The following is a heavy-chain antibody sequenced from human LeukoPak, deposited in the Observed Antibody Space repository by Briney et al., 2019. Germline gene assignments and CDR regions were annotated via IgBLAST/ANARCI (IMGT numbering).Heavy chain of an antibody. CDR1: GGTFSSYA. V-gene: IGHV1-2*04. Sequence: GASVKVSCKASGGTFSSYAISWVRQAPGQGLEWMGWINPNSGGTNYAQKFQGWVTMTRDTSISTAYMELSRLRSDDTAVYYCARGIAAAGTVWFDPWGQGTLVTVSS. D-gene: IGHD6-13*01. J-gene: IGHJ5*02. CDR3: ARGIAAAGTVWFDP. CDR2: INPNSGGT.